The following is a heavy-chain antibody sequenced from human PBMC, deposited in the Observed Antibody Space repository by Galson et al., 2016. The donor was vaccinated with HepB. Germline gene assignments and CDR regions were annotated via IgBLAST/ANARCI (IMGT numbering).Heavy chain of an antibody. Sequence: SLRLSCAASGFTFSNYAMNWVRQAPGKGLEWVSAITGTGSNTYHADSVKGRFTISRDNAKNTLFLQMNSLRVEDTAVYYCGASRDGYIDYWGQGALVTISS. D-gene: IGHD5-24*01. CDR3: GASRDGYIDY. J-gene: IGHJ4*01. V-gene: IGHV3-23*01. CDR2: ITGTGSNT. CDR1: GFTFSNYA.